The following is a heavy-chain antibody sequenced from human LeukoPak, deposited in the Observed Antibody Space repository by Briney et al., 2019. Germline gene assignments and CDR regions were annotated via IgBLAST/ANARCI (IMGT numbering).Heavy chain of an antibody. V-gene: IGHV3-53*01. J-gene: IGHJ4*02. D-gene: IGHD6-19*01. CDR1: GFTVSSNY. CDR3: ARDSASGWYHAN. Sequence: PGGSLRLSCAASGFTVSSNYMSWVRQAPGKALEWVSVIYSGGTTYYADSVQGRFTISRDNSKNTLYLQMNSLRAKDTAVYYCARDSASGWYHANWGQGTLVTVSS. CDR2: IYSGGTT.